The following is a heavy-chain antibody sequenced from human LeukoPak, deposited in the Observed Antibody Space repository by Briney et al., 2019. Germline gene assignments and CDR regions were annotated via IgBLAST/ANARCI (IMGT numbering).Heavy chain of an antibody. V-gene: IGHV3-74*01. J-gene: IGHJ4*02. D-gene: IGHD3-3*01. CDR2: INTDGSSA. Sequence: PGGSLRLSCAASGFTFSSYSMNWVRQAPGKGLVWVSRINTDGSSASYADAVKGRFTISRDNAKNTLYLQMNSLRAEDTAVYYCAREEYDDLGDWGQGTLVTVSS. CDR1: GFTFSSYS. CDR3: AREEYDDLGD.